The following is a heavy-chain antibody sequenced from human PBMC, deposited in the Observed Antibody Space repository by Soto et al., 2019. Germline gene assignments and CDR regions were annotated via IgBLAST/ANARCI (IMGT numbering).Heavy chain of an antibody. D-gene: IGHD1-26*01. Sequence: QVQLVQSGAEVKKPGSSVKVSCKAYGGTFSSYTISWVRQAPGQGLEWRGRINPLLGIANYAQKFQGRVTITSDKCTSTAYMALSSRRSEDTAVYYCDRGRTVNSFDFWGQGALVTVSS. CDR1: GGTFSSYT. J-gene: IGHJ4*02. V-gene: IGHV1-69*02. CDR3: DRGRTVNSFDF. CDR2: INPLLGIA.